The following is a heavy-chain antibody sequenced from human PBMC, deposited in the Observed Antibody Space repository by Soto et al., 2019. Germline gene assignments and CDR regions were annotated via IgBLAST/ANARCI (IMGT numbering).Heavy chain of an antibody. CDR2: ISYAGNNK. CDR1: GFTFSNYD. Sequence: GGSLRLSCAASGFTFSNYDMHWVRQAPGKGLEWVAFISYAGNNKHYADSVKGRFTISRDNSKNTLDLQMNSLRAEDTAVYYRAREEASAWYHFDYWGQGTLVTVSS. V-gene: IGHV3-30-3*01. CDR3: AREEASAWYHFDY. J-gene: IGHJ4*02. D-gene: IGHD6-19*01.